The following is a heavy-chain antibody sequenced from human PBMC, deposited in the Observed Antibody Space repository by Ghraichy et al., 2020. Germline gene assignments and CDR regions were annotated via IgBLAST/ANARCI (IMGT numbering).Heavy chain of an antibody. Sequence: GGSLRLSCAASGFNFRNYAMSWVRQAPGKGLEWVSGISGSGGKTYYTDSVKGRFSISRDNAKNTLYLQMNSLSAEDTAVDYCARGSALVVVPSAITWFDSWGQGTLVTASS. V-gene: IGHV3-23*01. CDR1: GFNFRNYA. CDR2: ISGSGGKT. CDR3: ARGSALVVVPSAITWFDS. D-gene: IGHD2-2*01. J-gene: IGHJ5*01.